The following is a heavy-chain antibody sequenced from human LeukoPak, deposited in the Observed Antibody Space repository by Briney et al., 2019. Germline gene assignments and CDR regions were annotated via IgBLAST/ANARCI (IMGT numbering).Heavy chain of an antibody. D-gene: IGHD3-9*01. CDR2: INHSGSP. Sequence: SETMSLTCAVYGGSFSGYYWSWIRQPPGNGLEWIGEINHSGSPNYNPSLKSRVTISVDTSKNQFSLKLRSVTAADTAVYYCGRGGYYDKPFDYWGQGTLVTVSS. J-gene: IGHJ4*02. V-gene: IGHV4-34*01. CDR1: GGSFSGYY. CDR3: GRGGYYDKPFDY.